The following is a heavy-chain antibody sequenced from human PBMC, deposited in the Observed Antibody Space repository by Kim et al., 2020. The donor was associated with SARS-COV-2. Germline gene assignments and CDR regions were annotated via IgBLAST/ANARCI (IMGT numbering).Heavy chain of an antibody. J-gene: IGHJ4*02. CDR2: ISGGGDSA. D-gene: IGHD3-16*01. V-gene: IGHV3-43*02. CDR1: GFTFDDYG. Sequence: GGSLRLSCAASGFTFDDYGMNWVRQGPRKTLEWLSFISGGGDSAYYADAVKGRFIISRDNSNNSLYLQMNSLRSDDTALYYCVKGFECYGYVGFYSWGQG. CDR3: VKGFECYGYVGFYS.